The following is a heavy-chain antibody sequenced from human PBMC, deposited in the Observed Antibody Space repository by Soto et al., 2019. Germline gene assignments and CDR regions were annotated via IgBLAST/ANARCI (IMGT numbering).Heavy chain of an antibody. V-gene: IGHV1-69*13. D-gene: IGHD4-4*01. CDR1: GGTFSSYA. CDR2: IIPIFGTA. CDR3: ARDESDDYKAQL. Sequence: GASVKVSCKASGGTFSSYAISWVRQAPGQGLEWMGGIIPIFGTANYAQKFQGRVTITADESTSTAYMELSSLRSEDTAVYYCARDESDDYKAQLWGQGTLVTVSS. J-gene: IGHJ4*02.